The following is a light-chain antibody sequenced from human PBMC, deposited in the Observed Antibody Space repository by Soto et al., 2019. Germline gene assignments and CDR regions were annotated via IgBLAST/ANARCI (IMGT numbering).Light chain of an antibody. J-gene: IGKJ4*01. Sequence: DIQMTQSPSTLSASVGYRFTITCRASQSISSWPAWYQQKPGKAPKLLIYAASSLQSGVPSRFSGSGSGTDFTLTISSLQPEDFATYYCKQSYSTLTCGGGTKGDIK. V-gene: IGKV1-39*01. CDR1: QSISSW. CDR2: AAS. CDR3: KQSYSTLT.